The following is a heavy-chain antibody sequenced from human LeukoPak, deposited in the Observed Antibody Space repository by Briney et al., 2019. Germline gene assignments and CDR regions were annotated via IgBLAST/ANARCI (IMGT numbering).Heavy chain of an antibody. J-gene: IGHJ6*04. Sequence: GGSLRLSCAASGFTFSSYEMNWDRQAPGKGLEWVSYISSSGSTKYYADSVKGRFTISRDNAKNSLYLQMNSLRAEDTAVYYCARKDYGGYAYYYYGLDVWGKGTTVTVSS. CDR1: GFTFSSYE. CDR2: ISSSGSTK. V-gene: IGHV3-48*03. D-gene: IGHD5-12*01. CDR3: ARKDYGGYAYYYYGLDV.